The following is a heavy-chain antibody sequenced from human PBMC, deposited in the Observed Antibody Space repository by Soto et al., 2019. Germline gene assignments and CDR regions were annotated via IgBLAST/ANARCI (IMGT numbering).Heavy chain of an antibody. Sequence: QVQLVASGGGVVQPGRSLRLSCAASGFTFSSYGMHWVRQAPGKGLEWVAVIWSDGSNKYYADSVKGRFTISRDNSKNTLYLQMNSLRAEDTAVYYCARDRGGSYSRYFDLWGRGTLVIVSS. V-gene: IGHV3-33*01. D-gene: IGHD1-26*01. CDR3: ARDRGGSYSRYFDL. J-gene: IGHJ2*01. CDR2: IWSDGSNK. CDR1: GFTFSSYG.